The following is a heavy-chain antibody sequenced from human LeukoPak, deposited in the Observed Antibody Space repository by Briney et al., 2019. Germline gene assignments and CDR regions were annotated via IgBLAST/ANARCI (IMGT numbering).Heavy chain of an antibody. V-gene: IGHV3-48*01. CDR1: GFTSSSYS. CDR3: ARDAGDARDYFDY. D-gene: IGHD3-10*01. J-gene: IGHJ4*02. CDR2: ISSSSSTI. Sequence: GGSLRLSFAASGFTSSSYSMNWVRQAPGKGLEWVSYISSSSSTIYYADSVKGRFTISRDNAKNSLYLQMNSLRAEDTAVYYCARDAGDARDYFDYWGQGTLVTVSS.